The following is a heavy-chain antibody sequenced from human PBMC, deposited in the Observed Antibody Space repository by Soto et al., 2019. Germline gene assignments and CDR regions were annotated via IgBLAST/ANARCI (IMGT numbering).Heavy chain of an antibody. CDR1: GFTFSSYG. CDR2: ISYDGSNK. Sequence: LRLSCAASGFTFSSYGMHWVRQAPGKGLEWVAVISYDGSNKYYADSVKGRFTISRDNSKDTLYLQMNSLRAEDTAVYYCANGAGTFDYWGQGTLVTISS. D-gene: IGHD1-26*01. J-gene: IGHJ4*02. V-gene: IGHV3-30*18. CDR3: ANGAGTFDY.